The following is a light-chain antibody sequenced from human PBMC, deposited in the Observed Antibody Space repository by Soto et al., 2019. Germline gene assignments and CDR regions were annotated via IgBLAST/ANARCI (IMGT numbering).Light chain of an antibody. CDR1: SSDVGGYNY. CDR3: YSYAGRYTYV. Sequence: QSALTQPRSVSGSPGQSVTISCTGTSSDVGGYNYVSWYQLHPGKAPKLMIYDVSERPSGVPDRFSGSKSGNTASLTISGLQTEDEADYYCYSYAGRYTYVFGTGTKVTVL. J-gene: IGLJ1*01. V-gene: IGLV2-11*01. CDR2: DVS.